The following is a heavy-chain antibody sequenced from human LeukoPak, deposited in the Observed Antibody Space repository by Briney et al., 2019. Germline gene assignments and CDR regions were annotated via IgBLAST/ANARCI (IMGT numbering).Heavy chain of an antibody. D-gene: IGHD4-11*01. CDR2: ISGSGYNT. CDR1: GFAFDTYG. V-gene: IGHV3-23*01. Sequence: PGGSLRLSCAASGFAFDTYGMTLARQAPGKGLEWVSSISGSGYNTYYADSVKGRFTISRDNSKNTLYLQMNSLRAEDTAVYYCAKCGEDYGNYVGDYWGQGTLVTVSS. CDR3: AKCGEDYGNYVGDY. J-gene: IGHJ4*02.